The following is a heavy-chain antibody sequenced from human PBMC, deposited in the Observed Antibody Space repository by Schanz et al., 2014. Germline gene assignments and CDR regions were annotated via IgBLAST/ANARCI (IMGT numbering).Heavy chain of an antibody. Sequence: QVQLVPSGAEVKKPGSSVKVSCTASGGTFSSYTISWIRQAPGQGLEWMGRIIPVLAIADYAQKFQGRVTITADKSTSTASMELSNMRSEDTAVYYCARGPSQGYSYGHNIGAYYYGMDVWGQGTTVTVSS. V-gene: IGHV1-69*02. J-gene: IGHJ6*02. CDR1: GGTFSSYT. CDR3: ARGPSQGYSYGHNIGAYYYGMDV. CDR2: IIPVLAIA. D-gene: IGHD5-18*01.